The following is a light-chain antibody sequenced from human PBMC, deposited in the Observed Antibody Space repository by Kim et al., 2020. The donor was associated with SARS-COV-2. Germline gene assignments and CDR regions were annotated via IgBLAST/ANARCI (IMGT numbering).Light chain of an antibody. J-gene: IGLJ2*01. CDR1: TSDVGGYNF. CDR3: CSYIGSSVL. V-gene: IGLV2-11*01. Sequence: QSALTQPRSVSGSPGQSVTISCTGTTSDVGGYNFVSWYQHHPGKAPKLMIHDVSQRPSGVPDRFSGSKSGNTASLTVSGLQAEDEADYYCCSYIGSSVLFGVGTQLTVL. CDR2: DVS.